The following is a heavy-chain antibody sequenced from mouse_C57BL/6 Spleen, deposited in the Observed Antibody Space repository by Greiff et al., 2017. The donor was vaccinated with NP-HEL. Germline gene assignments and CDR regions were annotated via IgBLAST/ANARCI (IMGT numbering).Heavy chain of an antibody. D-gene: IGHD1-1*01. CDR1: GFTFSSYT. CDR2: ISGGGGNT. CDR3: ARHEDYGSSYWFAY. V-gene: IGHV5-9*01. J-gene: IGHJ3*01. Sequence: DVKLVESGGGLVKPGGSLKLSCAASGFTFSSYTMSWVRQTPEKRLAWVATISGGGGNTYSPVGVKGRFTSSRDNAKNTLYLQMSSLRSEDTALYYCARHEDYGSSYWFAYWGQGTLVTVSA.